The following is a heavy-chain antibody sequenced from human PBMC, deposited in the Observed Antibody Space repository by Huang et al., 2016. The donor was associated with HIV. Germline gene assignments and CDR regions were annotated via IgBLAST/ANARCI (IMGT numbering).Heavy chain of an antibody. J-gene: IGHJ4*02. V-gene: IGHV3-30*02. CDR2: IKYEGSNK. D-gene: IGHD6-19*01. CDR3: VKETVQWLVTY. CDR1: GFTASSHG. Sequence: QVQVVESGGGVVQPGGSLRLSCAASGFTASSHGMHWVRQAPGKGLEGVAFIKYEGSNKYFADSVKGRFTMSRDNSKNTLYLQMNSLRGEDTAVYYCVKETVQWLVTYWGQGTLVTVSS.